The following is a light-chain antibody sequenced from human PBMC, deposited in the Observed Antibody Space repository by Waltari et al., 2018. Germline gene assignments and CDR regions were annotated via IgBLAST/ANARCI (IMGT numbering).Light chain of an antibody. V-gene: IGLV1-51*02. CDR2: ETE. CDR3: GTWDNNLSALV. CDR1: TSNIGNNY. J-gene: IGLJ2*01. Sequence: QSVLTQPPSVSAAPGQKVTISCPGSTSNIGNNYVSWYQQLPGAAPKVFIYETEKRPSGIPDRFSGSKSGTSASLGITGLQTGYEAAYYCGTWDNNLSALVFGGGTKLTVL.